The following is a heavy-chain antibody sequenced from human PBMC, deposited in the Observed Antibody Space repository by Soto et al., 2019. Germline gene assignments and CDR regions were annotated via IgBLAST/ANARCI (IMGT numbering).Heavy chain of an antibody. Sequence: QVQLVQSGAEVKKPGASVKVSCKTSGYTFTSYGISWVRQAPGQGLEWMGWISTYNGNTNYAQNLQGRVTMTTDTSTSTAYMELWSLRSDDTAVYYCARGTAKYTYGYLNYWGQGTLVTVSS. CDR2: ISTYNGNT. V-gene: IGHV1-18*01. CDR1: GYTFTSYG. CDR3: ARGTAKYTYGYLNY. D-gene: IGHD5-18*01. J-gene: IGHJ4*02.